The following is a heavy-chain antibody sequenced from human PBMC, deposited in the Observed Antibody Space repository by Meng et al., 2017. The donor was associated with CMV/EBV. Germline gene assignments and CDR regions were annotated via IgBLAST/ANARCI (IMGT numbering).Heavy chain of an antibody. Sequence: SGFPFSSYAMHWGRKAPGKGLEWVAVISYDGSNKYYADSVKGRFTISRDNSKNTLYLQMNSLRAEDTAVYYCARVFVRGVIKNNWFDPWGQGTLVTVSS. D-gene: IGHD3-10*01. CDR3: ARVFVRGVIKNNWFDP. CDR1: GFPFSSYA. V-gene: IGHV3-30-3*01. CDR2: ISYDGSNK. J-gene: IGHJ5*02.